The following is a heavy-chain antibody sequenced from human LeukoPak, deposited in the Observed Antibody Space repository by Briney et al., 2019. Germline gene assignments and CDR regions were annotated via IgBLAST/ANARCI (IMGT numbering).Heavy chain of an antibody. V-gene: IGHV4-59*01. CDR2: IYYSGST. CDR3: ARAGGNRFDP. D-gene: IGHD3-10*01. CDR1: GGSLSNYY. J-gene: IGHJ5*02. Sequence: SETLSLTCTVSGGSLSNYYWSWIRQYPGQGLGWIGYIYYSGSTTYNPSLKSRVTTSVDTSKNQFSLKLTSVTAADTAVCYCARAGGNRFDPWGQGILVTVSS.